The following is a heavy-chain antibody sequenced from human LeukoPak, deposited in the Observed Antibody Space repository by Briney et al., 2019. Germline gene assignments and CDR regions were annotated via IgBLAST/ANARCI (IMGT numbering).Heavy chain of an antibody. V-gene: IGHV3-23*01. CDR3: AKGIAGSRPPFDY. J-gene: IGHJ4*02. CDR1: GFTFSSYA. Sequence: GGSLRLSCEASGFTFSSYAMSWVRQPPGKGLEWVSGISGSGGSTYYADSVKGRFTISRDNSKNPLYLQMNSLRAEDTAVHYCAKGIAGSRPPFDYWGQGTLVTVSS. CDR2: ISGSGGST.